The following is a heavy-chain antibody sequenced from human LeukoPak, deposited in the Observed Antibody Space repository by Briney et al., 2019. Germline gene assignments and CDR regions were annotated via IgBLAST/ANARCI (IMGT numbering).Heavy chain of an antibody. CDR1: GFTFSSYA. D-gene: IGHD6-19*01. CDR3: AKDRNWYSSGWYYFDY. CDR2: ISGSGGST. J-gene: IGHJ4*02. Sequence: GGSLRLSCAASGFTFSSYAMCWVRQAPGKGLEWVSAISGSGGSTYYADSVKGRFTISRDNSKNTLYLQMNSLRAEDTAVYYCAKDRNWYSSGWYYFDYWGQGTLVTVSS. V-gene: IGHV3-23*01.